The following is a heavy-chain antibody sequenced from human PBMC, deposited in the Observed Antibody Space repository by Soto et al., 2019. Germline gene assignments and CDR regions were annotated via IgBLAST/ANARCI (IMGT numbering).Heavy chain of an antibody. J-gene: IGHJ4*02. V-gene: IGHV1-8*01. D-gene: IGHD2-21*02. Sequence: QVQVVQSRAEVKKPGASVKVSCKTSGYTFTDYDINWVRQATGQGLEWMGWVSPGNANAGNAPQFQGRVTMTSDTSISTVYMELNSLTSEDTAVYFCEVTTGFWGQGTKITVSS. CDR2: VSPGNANA. CDR3: EVTTGF. CDR1: GYTFTDYD.